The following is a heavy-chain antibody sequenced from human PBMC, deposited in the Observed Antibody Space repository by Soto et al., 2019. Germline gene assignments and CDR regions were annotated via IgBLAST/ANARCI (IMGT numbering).Heavy chain of an antibody. CDR1: GGSFSGYY. V-gene: IGHV4-34*01. CDR2: INHSGST. Sequence: SETLSLTCAVYGGSFSGYYWSWIRQPPGKGLEWVGEINHSGSTNYNPSLKSRVTISVDTSKNQFSLKLSSVTAADTAVYYCARGQGYYHFSSGYYRLNWFDTWGQGTLVTVSS. J-gene: IGHJ5*02. CDR3: ARGQGYYHFSSGYYRLNWFDT. D-gene: IGHD3-3*01.